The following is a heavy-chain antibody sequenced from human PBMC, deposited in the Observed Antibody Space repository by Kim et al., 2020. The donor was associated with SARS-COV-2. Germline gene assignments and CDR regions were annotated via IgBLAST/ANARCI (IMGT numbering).Heavy chain of an antibody. V-gene: IGHV4-39*01. D-gene: IGHD1-1*01. Sequence: SETLSLTCTVSGGSISSSSYYWGWIRQPPGKGLEWIGSIYYSGSTYYNPSLKSRVTISVDTSKNQFSLKLSSVTAADTAVYYCARGPVVGSITTPRLFDYWGQGTLVTVSS. CDR1: GGSISSSSYY. CDR2: IYYSGST. J-gene: IGHJ4*02. CDR3: ARGPVVGSITTPRLFDY.